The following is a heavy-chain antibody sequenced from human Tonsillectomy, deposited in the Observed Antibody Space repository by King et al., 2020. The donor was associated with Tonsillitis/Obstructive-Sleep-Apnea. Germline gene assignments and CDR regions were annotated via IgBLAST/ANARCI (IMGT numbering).Heavy chain of an antibody. Sequence: QLQESGPGLVKPSETLSLTCTVSGGSISSYYWSWIRQPPGKGLEWIGYIYYSGSTNYNPSLKSRVTISVDTSKNQFSLQLSSVTAADTAVYYCARVERIVGATSAFDIWGQGTMVTVSS. V-gene: IGHV4-59*01. D-gene: IGHD1-26*01. J-gene: IGHJ3*02. CDR2: IYYSGST. CDR3: ARVERIVGATSAFDI. CDR1: GGSISSYY.